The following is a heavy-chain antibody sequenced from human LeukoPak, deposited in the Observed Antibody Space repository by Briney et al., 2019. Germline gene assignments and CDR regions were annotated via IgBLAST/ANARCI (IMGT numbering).Heavy chain of an antibody. CDR2: IYYSGST. Sequence: PSETLSLTRTVSGGSISSYYWSWIRQPPGKGLEWIGYIYYSGSTNYNPSLKSRVTISVDTSKNQFSLKLSSVTAADTAVYYCARDQSGFDYWGQGTLVTVSS. V-gene: IGHV4-59*01. CDR1: GGSISSYY. J-gene: IGHJ4*02. CDR3: ARDQSGFDY.